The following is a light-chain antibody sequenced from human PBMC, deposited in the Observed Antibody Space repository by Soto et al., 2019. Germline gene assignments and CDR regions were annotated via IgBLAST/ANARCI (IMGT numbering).Light chain of an antibody. J-gene: IGKJ1*01. CDR3: QQYNTYPWT. CDR1: QSIRSW. V-gene: IGKV1-5*03. Sequence: DIQMTQSPSTLSASVGDRVTITCRASQSIRSWLAWYQKKPGKAPKLLIYKTSSLQSGVPSRFSGTESGTEFTLTISSLQPDDFATYFCQQYNTYPWTFGHGTKVEVK. CDR2: KTS.